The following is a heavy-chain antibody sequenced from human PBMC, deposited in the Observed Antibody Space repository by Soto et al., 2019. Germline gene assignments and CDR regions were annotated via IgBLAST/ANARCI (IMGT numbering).Heavy chain of an antibody. CDR2: IYPGDSDT. CDR3: ARRRRVGYYYYGMDV. CDR1: GYNFTNCW. V-gene: IGHV5-51*01. J-gene: IGHJ6*02. Sequence: PGESLKISCQVSGYNFTNCWIGWVRQMPGKGLEWMGIIYPGDSDTRYSPSFQGQVTISADKSISTAYLQWSSLKASDTAMYYCARRRRVGYYYYGMDVWGQGTTVTVSS.